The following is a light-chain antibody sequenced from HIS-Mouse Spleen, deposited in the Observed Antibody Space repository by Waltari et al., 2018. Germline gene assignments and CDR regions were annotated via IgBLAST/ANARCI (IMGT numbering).Light chain of an antibody. CDR1: ALPKKY. V-gene: IGLV3-10*01. Sequence: SYELTQPPSVSVSPGQTARITCSGDALPKKYPYWYQQKSGQAPVLVIYEDSKRPSGIPERFSGSSSGTMATLTISGAQVEDEADYYCYSTDSSGNHRVFGRGTKLTVL. J-gene: IGLJ2*01. CDR3: YSTDSSGNHRV. CDR2: EDS.